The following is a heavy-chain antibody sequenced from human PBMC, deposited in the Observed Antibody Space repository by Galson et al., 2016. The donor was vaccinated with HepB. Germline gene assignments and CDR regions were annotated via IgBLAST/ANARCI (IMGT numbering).Heavy chain of an antibody. CDR3: ASSLVELWPRPNDWYFDL. Sequence: SVKVSCKASGGSFSSYIFSWVRQAPGQGLEWMGGIIPVLGAANYAQTFQGRVAITADESASTAYMELTSLRSEDTAVYYCASSLVELWPRPNDWYFDLWGRGTLVTVSS. V-gene: IGHV1-69*13. CDR1: GGSFSSYI. J-gene: IGHJ2*01. D-gene: IGHD5-18*01. CDR2: IIPVLGAA.